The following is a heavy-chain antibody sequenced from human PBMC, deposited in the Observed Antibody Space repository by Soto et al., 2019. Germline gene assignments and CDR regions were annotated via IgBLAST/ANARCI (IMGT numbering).Heavy chain of an antibody. D-gene: IGHD2-15*01. Sequence: GGSLRLSCAAPGFTFSNAWMNWVRQAPGKGLEWVGRIKSKTDGGTTDYAAPVKGRFTISRDDSKNTLYLQMNSLKTEDTAVYYCTAYCSGGSCYFAGWFDPWGQGTLVTVSS. CDR1: GFTFSNAW. J-gene: IGHJ5*02. CDR2: IKSKTDGGTT. V-gene: IGHV3-15*07. CDR3: TAYCSGGSCYFAGWFDP.